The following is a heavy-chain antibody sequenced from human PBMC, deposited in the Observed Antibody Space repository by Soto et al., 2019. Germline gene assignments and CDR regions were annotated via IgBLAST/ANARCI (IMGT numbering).Heavy chain of an antibody. D-gene: IGHD3-10*01. CDR3: ARAAGIMTRGFHGMDV. Sequence: EVQLVESGGGLVQPGGSLRLSCTASGCAFSSYEMNWVRQAPGKGPEWVSYISSTSATIHYVDSVKGRFTISRDNAKNSVYLQMNSLRAEDSAIYYCARAAGIMTRGFHGMDVWGQGTTVTVSS. CDR2: ISSTSATI. CDR1: GCAFSSYE. V-gene: IGHV3-48*03. J-gene: IGHJ6*02.